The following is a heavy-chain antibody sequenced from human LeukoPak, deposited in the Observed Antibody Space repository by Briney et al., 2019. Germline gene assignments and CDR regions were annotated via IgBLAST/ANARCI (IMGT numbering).Heavy chain of an antibody. CDR2: IYTSGST. CDR1: GGSISSYY. CDR3: ARDAGKRVAVAVRGYFDL. D-gene: IGHD6-19*01. Sequence: SETLSLTCTVSGGSISSYYWSWIRQPAGKGLEWIGRIYTSGSTNYNPSPKSRVTMSVDTSKNQFSLKLSSVTAADTAVYYCARDAGKRVAVAVRGYFDLWGRGTLVTVSS. J-gene: IGHJ2*01. V-gene: IGHV4-4*07.